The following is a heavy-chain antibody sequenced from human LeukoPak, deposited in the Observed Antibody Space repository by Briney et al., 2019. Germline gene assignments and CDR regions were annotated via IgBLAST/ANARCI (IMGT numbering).Heavy chain of an antibody. J-gene: IGHJ4*02. V-gene: IGHV3-23*01. Sequence: GGSLRLSCAASGFTFSSYAMSWVRQAPGKGPEWVSAISGSGGSTYYADSVKGRFTISRDNSKNTLYLQMNSLRAEDTAVYYCARDSSPYCSGGSCSTLDYWGQGTLVTVSS. CDR2: ISGSGGST. CDR3: ARDSSPYCSGGSCSTLDY. CDR1: GFTFSSYA. D-gene: IGHD2-15*01.